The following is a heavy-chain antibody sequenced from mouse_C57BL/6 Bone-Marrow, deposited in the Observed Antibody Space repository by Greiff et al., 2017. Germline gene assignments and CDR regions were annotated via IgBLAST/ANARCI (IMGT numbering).Heavy chain of an antibody. D-gene: IGHD3-2*02. J-gene: IGHJ4*01. V-gene: IGHV5-12*01. Sequence: EVQVVESGGGLVQPGGSLKLSCAASGFTFSDYYMYWVRQTPEKRLEWVAYISNGGGSTYYPDTVKGRFTISRDTAKNTLYLQMSRLKSEDTAMYYGARQGLRRTPYYAMDDWGQGTSVTVSS. CDR1: GFTFSDYY. CDR2: ISNGGGST. CDR3: ARQGLRRTPYYAMDD.